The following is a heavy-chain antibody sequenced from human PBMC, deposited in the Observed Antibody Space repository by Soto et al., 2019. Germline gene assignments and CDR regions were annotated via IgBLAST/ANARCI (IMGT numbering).Heavy chain of an antibody. CDR3: AREGTNFHYDFWSGYHMLGY. CDR2: IYSGGST. V-gene: IGHV3-66*01. CDR1: GFTVSSNY. J-gene: IGHJ4*02. D-gene: IGHD3-3*01. Sequence: GGSLRLSCAASGFTVSSNYMSWVRQAPGKGLEWVSVIYSGGSTYYADSVKGRFTISRDNSKNTLYLQMNNLRAEDTAVYYCAREGTNFHYDFWSGYHMLGYWGQGTLVTVSS.